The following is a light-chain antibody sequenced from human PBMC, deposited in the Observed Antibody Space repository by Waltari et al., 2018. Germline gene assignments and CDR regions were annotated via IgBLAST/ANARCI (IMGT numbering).Light chain of an antibody. J-gene: IGKJ3*01. CDR1: QEISNY. CDR2: DAS. Sequence: DIQMTQSPSSLSASVGDRVTITCQASQEISNYLNWYQQKQGKAPKLLIYDASNLETGVPSSFSGSGSGTDFTFTISSLQPEDIATYYCQQYDNLPFTFGPGTKVDIK. CDR3: QQYDNLPFT. V-gene: IGKV1-33*01.